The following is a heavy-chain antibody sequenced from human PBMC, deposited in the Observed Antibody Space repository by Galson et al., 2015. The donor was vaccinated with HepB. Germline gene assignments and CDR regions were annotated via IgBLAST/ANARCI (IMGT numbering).Heavy chain of an antibody. CDR2: ISSSSSYI. J-gene: IGHJ2*01. Sequence: SLRLSCAASGFTFSSYSMNWVRQAPGKGLEWVLSISSSSSYIYYADSVKGRFTISRDNAKNSLYLQMNSLRAEDTAVYYCARVRKTVVVAARSYWYFDLWGRGTLVTVSS. CDR1: GFTFSSYS. D-gene: IGHD2-15*01. V-gene: IGHV3-21*01. CDR3: ARVRKTVVVAARSYWYFDL.